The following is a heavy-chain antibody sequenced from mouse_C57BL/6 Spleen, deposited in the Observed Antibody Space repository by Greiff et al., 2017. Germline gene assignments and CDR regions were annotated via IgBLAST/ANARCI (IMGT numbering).Heavy chain of an antibody. CDR3: ARKTAQALRDY. V-gene: IGHV1-50*01. CDR1: GYTFTSYW. Sequence: QVQLQQPGAELVKPGASVKLSCKASGYTFTSYWMQWVKQRPGQGLEWIGEIDPSDSYTNYNQKFKGKATLTVDTSSSTAYMQLSSLTSEDSAVYYCARKTAQALRDYWGQGTTLTVSS. J-gene: IGHJ2*01. CDR2: IDPSDSYT. D-gene: IGHD3-2*02.